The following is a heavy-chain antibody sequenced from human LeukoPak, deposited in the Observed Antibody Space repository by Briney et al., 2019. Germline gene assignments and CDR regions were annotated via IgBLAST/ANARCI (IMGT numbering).Heavy chain of an antibody. D-gene: IGHD3-3*02. V-gene: IGHV1-69*05. CDR2: IIPIFGTT. Sequence: GASVKVSCKASGGTFSSYAISWVRQAPGQGLEWMGGIIPIFGTTNSAQNFQGRVTITTDESTSTAYMELSSLRSEDTAIYYCARVLGGSHYFDYWGQGTLVTVSS. CDR3: ARVLGGSHYFDY. J-gene: IGHJ4*02. CDR1: GGTFSSYA.